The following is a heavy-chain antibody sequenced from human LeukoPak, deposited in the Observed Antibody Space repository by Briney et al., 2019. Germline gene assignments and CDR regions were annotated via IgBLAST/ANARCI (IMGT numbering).Heavy chain of an antibody. CDR1: GFIVSTKY. CDR3: AKVGAVAAVEH. Sequence: GGSLRLSCAVSGFIVSTKYMTWVRQAPGKGLEWVSVIYTGDTTYYADSVKGRFTISRDSSNNTLYLQMDGLRVEDTAVYYCAKVGAVAAVEHWGQGTLVTVSS. D-gene: IGHD6-19*01. J-gene: IGHJ1*01. CDR2: IYTGDTT. V-gene: IGHV3-66*01.